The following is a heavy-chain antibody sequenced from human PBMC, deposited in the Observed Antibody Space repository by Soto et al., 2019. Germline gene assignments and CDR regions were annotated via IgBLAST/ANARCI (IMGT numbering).Heavy chain of an antibody. CDR2: INHSGST. CDR3: ARGARSGWYLDY. CDR1: GESFSRDY. J-gene: IGHJ4*02. D-gene: IGHD6-19*01. V-gene: IGHV4-34*01. Sequence: SETLSLTCAVYGESFSRDYWTWIRQPPGKGLEWIGEINHSGSTNYNPSLKSRVTISVDTSKNQFSLNLRSVTAADTAVYYCARGARSGWYLDYWGQGTPVTVSS.